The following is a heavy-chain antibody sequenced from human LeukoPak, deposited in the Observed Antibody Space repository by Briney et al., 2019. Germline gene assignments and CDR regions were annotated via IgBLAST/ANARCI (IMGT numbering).Heavy chain of an antibody. CDR1: GFTFRNYW. Sequence: GGSLRLSCAGSGFTFRNYWMGWVRQPPGKGLEWVANIKPDGTTKFYVDSVKGRFTISRDNALNSLYLQMNSLRAEDTAIYYCARSIPYGTTWYGRSDYWGQGTLVTVSS. D-gene: IGHD6-13*01. V-gene: IGHV3-7*03. J-gene: IGHJ4*02. CDR3: ARSIPYGTTWYGRSDY. CDR2: IKPDGTTK.